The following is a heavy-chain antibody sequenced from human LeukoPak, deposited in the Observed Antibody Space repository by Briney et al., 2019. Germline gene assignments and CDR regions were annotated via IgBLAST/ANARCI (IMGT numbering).Heavy chain of an antibody. CDR2: XXXXGSNK. CDR3: AKDPTYCGGDCYSSGYFDY. D-gene: IGHD2-21*02. V-gene: IGHV3-30*18. J-gene: IGHJ4*02. Sequence: XXXXGSNKYYADSVKGRFTISRDNSKNTLYLQMNSLRAEDTAVYYCAKDPTYCGGDCYSSGYFDYWGQGTLVTVSS.